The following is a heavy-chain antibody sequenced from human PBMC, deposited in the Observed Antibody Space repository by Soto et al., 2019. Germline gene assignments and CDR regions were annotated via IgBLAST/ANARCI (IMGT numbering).Heavy chain of an antibody. CDR1: GFTFDRYW. CDR2: IKSDGSSK. CDR3: ARALIGGGRYPFGAFDI. D-gene: IGHD2-15*01. V-gene: IGHV3-74*01. Sequence: EVQLVESGGGLVQPGGSLRLSCAASGFTFDRYWLHWVRQAPGKGLVWVSRIKSDGSSKTYADSVKGRFTISRDNAKNTLYHKMSSEGAEDTDVYYCARALIGGGRYPFGAFDIWGPGTMVTVSS. J-gene: IGHJ3*02.